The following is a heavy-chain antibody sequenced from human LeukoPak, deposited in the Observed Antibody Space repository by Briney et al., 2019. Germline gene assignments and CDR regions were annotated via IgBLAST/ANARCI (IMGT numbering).Heavy chain of an antibody. CDR3: ARKGEHYYDSGKLWPAWFDS. D-gene: IGHD3-10*01. CDR2: IHYTGST. Sequence: ETLSLTCTVFGGSISGYYWSWLRQPPGKGVEWIGFIHYTGSTHYNPSLKSRVTISIDTSNNQLALRLTSVTAADTAVYYCARKGEHYYDSGKLWPAWFDSWGQGTLVTVSS. CDR1: GGSISGYY. V-gene: IGHV4-59*01. J-gene: IGHJ5*01.